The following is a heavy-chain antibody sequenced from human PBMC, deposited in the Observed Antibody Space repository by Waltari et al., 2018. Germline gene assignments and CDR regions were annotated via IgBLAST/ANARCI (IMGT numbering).Heavy chain of an antibody. V-gene: IGHV4-34*01. CDR3: ARAPSFHYGVFSVPLTLDY. CDR2: MNHRGSG. Sequence: QVQLNQWGAGVLKPSETLSLTCAVYGESFSDHFWTWIRQPPGKGLEWIGQMNHRGSGSYNPSLKNRVTISGDTAMNQCSLMMTSLTAVDTAVYYCARAPSFHYGVFSVPLTLDYWGQGTMVFVSS. CDR1: GESFSDHF. J-gene: IGHJ3*01. D-gene: IGHD4-17*01.